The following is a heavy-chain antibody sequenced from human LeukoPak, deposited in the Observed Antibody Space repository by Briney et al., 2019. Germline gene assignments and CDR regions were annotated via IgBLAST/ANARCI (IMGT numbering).Heavy chain of an antibody. D-gene: IGHD4-17*01. CDR2: IYHSGST. CDR3: ARDRSTTVTTGAFDY. V-gene: IGHV4-38-2*02. CDR1: GYSISSGYY. J-gene: IGHJ4*02. Sequence: SETLSLTCAVSGYSISSGYYWGWIRQPPGKGLEWIGSIYHSGSTYYNPSLKSRVTISVDTSKNQFSLKLSSVTAADTAVYYCARDRSTTVTTGAFDYWGQGALVTVSS.